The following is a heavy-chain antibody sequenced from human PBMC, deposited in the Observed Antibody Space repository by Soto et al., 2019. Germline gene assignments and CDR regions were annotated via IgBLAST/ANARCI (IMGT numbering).Heavy chain of an antibody. CDR3: ARGGGGGLFEH. CDR2: LCSGGTT. J-gene: IGHJ4*02. Sequence: GGSLRLSCAASGFIVSNSYMSWVRQAPGKGLEWVSILCSGGTTYYADSVKGRFTFSRDNAANTVFLQMNSLGVEDTAVYYCARGGGGGLFEHWGQGVLVTVSS. D-gene: IGHD2-21*01. V-gene: IGHV3-53*01. CDR1: GFIVSNSY.